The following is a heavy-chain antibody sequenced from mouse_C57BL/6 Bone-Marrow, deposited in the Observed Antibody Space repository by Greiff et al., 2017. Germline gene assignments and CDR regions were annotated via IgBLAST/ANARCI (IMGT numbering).Heavy chain of an antibody. CDR1: GFNIKDDY. CDR2: IDPENGDT. Sequence: VQLQQSGAELVRPGASVKLSCTASGFNIKDDYMHWVKQRPEQGLEWIGWIDPENGDTEYASKFQGKATITADTSSNTAYLQRSSLTSEDTAVYYCTRRLLRFDYWGQGTTLTVSS. J-gene: IGHJ2*01. D-gene: IGHD1-1*01. V-gene: IGHV14-4*01. CDR3: TRRLLRFDY.